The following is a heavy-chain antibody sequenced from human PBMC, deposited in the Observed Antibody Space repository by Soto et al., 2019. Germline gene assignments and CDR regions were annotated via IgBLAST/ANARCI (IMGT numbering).Heavy chain of an antibody. D-gene: IGHD3-16*01. CDR1: GFSLSTSRVG. CDR2: IYLDDDR. J-gene: IGHJ3*02. V-gene: IGHV2-5*02. CDR3: AHIMIRWWAVSAVDAFDM. Sequence: ESGPTLVNPTHTLTLTCSFSGFSLSTSRVGVAWIRQPPGKALEWLAIIYLDDDRRYSPSLKTRLAITKHTSKNQVVLTMNNLDPGDTATYSCAHIMIRWWAVSAVDAFDMWGQGTMVSVSS.